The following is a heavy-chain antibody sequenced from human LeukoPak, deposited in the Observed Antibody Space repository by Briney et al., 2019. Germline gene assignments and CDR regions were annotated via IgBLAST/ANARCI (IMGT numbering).Heavy chain of an antibody. J-gene: IGHJ3*01. Sequence: PGGSLRLSCSASGFTLSNFWIHWVRQAPGKGLVWVSRINTDGSSTNYADSVKGRFAVSRDNAKNTLYLQMNSLRVEDTAVYYCARVIGWDEPFDLWGQGTMATVSS. CDR1: GFTLSNFW. CDR2: INTDGSST. D-gene: IGHD1-26*01. CDR3: ARVIGWDEPFDL. V-gene: IGHV3-74*01.